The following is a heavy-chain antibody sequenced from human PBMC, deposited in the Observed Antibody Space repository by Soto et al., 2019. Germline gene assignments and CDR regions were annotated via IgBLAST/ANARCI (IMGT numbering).Heavy chain of an antibody. CDR1: GYTFTSYG. CDR3: ARTQYCSGGSCSPLFDY. D-gene: IGHD2-15*01. V-gene: IGHV1-18*01. Sequence: QVQLVQSGAEVKKPGASVKVSCKASGYTFTSYGISWVRQAPGQGLEWMGWISAYNGNTNYAQKLQGRVTMTTDTSTSTAYRELRSLRADDTAVYYCARTQYCSGGSCSPLFDYWGQGTLVTVSS. CDR2: ISAYNGNT. J-gene: IGHJ4*02.